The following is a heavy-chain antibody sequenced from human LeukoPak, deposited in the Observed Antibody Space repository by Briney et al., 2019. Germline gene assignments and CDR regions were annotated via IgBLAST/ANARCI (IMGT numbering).Heavy chain of an antibody. D-gene: IGHD6-19*01. V-gene: IGHV1-2*02. J-gene: IGHJ4*02. CDR1: GYTFTGYY. CDR3: ARGTTEWLVPNYFDY. CDR2: INPNSGGT. Sequence: ASVKVSCKASGYTFTGYYMHWVRQAPGQGLEWMGWINPNSGGTNYAQKFQGRVTMTRDTSISTAYMELSRLRSDDTAVYYCARGTTEWLVPNYFDYWGQGTLVTVSS.